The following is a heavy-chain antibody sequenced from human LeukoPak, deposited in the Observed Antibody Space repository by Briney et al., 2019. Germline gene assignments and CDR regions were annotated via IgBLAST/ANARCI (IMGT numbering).Heavy chain of an antibody. CDR3: ARALNSGYDSVPIDY. J-gene: IGHJ4*02. Sequence: APVKVSCKASGYTFTSYGISWVRQAPGQGLEWMGWISAYNGNTNYAQKLQGRVTMTTDTSTSTAYMELRSLRSDDTAVYYCARALNSGYDSVPIDYWGQGTLVTVSS. D-gene: IGHD5-12*01. CDR2: ISAYNGNT. V-gene: IGHV1-18*01. CDR1: GYTFTSYG.